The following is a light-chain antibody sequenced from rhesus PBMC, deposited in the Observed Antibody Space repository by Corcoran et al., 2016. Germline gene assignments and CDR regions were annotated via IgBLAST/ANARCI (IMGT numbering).Light chain of an antibody. J-gene: IGKJ2*01. CDR1: QSLLHSDGKTF. CDR3: MQGLQFPYT. CDR2: EVS. V-gene: IGKV2-104*02. Sequence: DIVMTQTPLSLPVTPGEPASISCRSSQSLLHSDGKTFLDWYLQKPGQSPQLLIYEVSNRASGVPDRVSGSGSGTDFTLKISRMEAEDVGIYYCMQGLQFPYTFGQGTKVEIK.